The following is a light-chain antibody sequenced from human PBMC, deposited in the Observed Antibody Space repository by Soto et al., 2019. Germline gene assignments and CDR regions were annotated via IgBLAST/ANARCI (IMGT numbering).Light chain of an antibody. CDR1: SSDVGGYNY. CDR2: DVS. V-gene: IGLV2-11*01. J-gene: IGLJ1*01. CDR3: CSYAGTPYV. Sequence: QSVLTQPSSVSESPGQSVTISCTGTSSDVGGYNYVSWYQQHPGKAPKLMIYDVSKRPSGVPDRFSGSKSGNTASLTISGLRAEDEADYYCCSYAGTPYVFGTGTKLTVL.